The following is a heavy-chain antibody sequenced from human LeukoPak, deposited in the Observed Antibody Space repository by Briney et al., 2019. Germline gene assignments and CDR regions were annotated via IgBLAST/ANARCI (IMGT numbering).Heavy chain of an antibody. V-gene: IGHV4-59*01. CDR3: AREHYCGGDCYSVS. CDR2: IYYSGST. Sequence: SETLSLTCTVSGGSISSYYWSWIRQPPGKGLEWIGYIYYSGSTNYNPSLKSRVTISVDTSKNQFSLKLSSATAADTAVYYCAREHYCGGDCYSVSWGQGTLVTVSS. D-gene: IGHD2-21*02. J-gene: IGHJ5*02. CDR1: GGSISSYY.